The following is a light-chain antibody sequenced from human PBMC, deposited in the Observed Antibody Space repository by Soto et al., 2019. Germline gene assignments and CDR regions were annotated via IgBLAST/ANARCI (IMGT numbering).Light chain of an antibody. J-gene: IGKJ3*01. V-gene: IGKV3-20*01. CDR1: QSVSSSY. CDR3: QHYGTSAL. CDR2: GAS. Sequence: EIVLTQSPGTLSLSPGERATLSCRASQSVSSSYLAWYQQKPGQAPRLLIYGASNRATGIPDRFSVSASGTHFTLTISRLEPEDFAVYYCQHYGTSALFGPGTKVDIK.